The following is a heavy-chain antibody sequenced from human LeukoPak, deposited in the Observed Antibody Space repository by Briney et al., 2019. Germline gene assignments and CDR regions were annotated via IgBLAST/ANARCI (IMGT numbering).Heavy chain of an antibody. CDR3: ARGNFDWLFRPWDYYGMDV. CDR2: IYHSGTT. D-gene: IGHD3-9*01. V-gene: IGHV4-30-2*01. J-gene: IGHJ6*02. CDR1: GGSISSGGYS. Sequence: PSETLSLTCAVSGGSISSGGYSWSWIRQPPGKGLEWIGYIYHSGTTYYNPSLKSRVTISVDTSKNQFSLKLSSVTAADTAVYYCARGNFDWLFRPWDYYGMDVWGQGTTVTVSS.